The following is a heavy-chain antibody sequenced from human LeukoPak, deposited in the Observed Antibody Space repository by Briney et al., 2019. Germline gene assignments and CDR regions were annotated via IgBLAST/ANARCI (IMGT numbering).Heavy chain of an antibody. J-gene: IGHJ4*02. V-gene: IGHV3-72*01. Sequence: PGDSLTLPCALCGFTLSDHHMDWPRQATGKGLEWVGSSRNRAKSYTTDYGASVKGKFTISRDDSKSTLYLQMNSLETEDTAVYYCSRDATGDHWGQGTRVSVAS. CDR2: SRNRAKSYTT. CDR3: SRDATGDH. CDR1: GFTLSDHH.